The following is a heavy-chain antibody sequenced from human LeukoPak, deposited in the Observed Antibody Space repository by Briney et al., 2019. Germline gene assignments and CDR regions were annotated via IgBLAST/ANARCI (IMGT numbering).Heavy chain of an antibody. CDR3: ARGALDYGDYDSVAFDI. V-gene: IGHV3-53*01. Sequence: GGSLRLSCAASGFTVSSNYMSWVRQAPGKGLEWVSVIYSGGSTYYADSVKGRFTISRDNSKNTLYLQMNSLRAEDTAVYYCARGALDYGDYDSVAFDIWGQGTMVTVSS. J-gene: IGHJ3*02. D-gene: IGHD4-17*01. CDR1: GFTVSSNY. CDR2: IYSGGST.